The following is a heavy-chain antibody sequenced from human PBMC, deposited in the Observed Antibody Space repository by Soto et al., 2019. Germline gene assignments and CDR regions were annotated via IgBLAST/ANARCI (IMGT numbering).Heavy chain of an antibody. CDR1: GFTFSSYG. CDR2: IWYDGSNK. Sequence: QVPLVESGGGVVQPGRSLRLSCAASGFTFSSYGMHWVRQAPGKGLEWVAVIWYDGSNKHYADSVKGRFTISRDNSKNTLYMQVNSLRAEDTAVYYCARLLHYGMDVWGQGTTVTVSS. CDR3: ARLLHYGMDV. D-gene: IGHD3-3*01. J-gene: IGHJ6*02. V-gene: IGHV3-33*01.